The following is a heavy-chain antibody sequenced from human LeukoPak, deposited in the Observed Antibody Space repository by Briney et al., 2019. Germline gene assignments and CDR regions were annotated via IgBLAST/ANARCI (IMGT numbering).Heavy chain of an antibody. Sequence: SETLSLTCTVSGGSISSYYWSWIRQPPGKGLEWIGYIYYTGTTNYNPSLKSRVTISLDTSKNQFSLKLTSVTAADTAVYYCATWRYCRGGRCFGDYYMDVWGKGTTVTVSS. V-gene: IGHV4-59*01. CDR3: ATWRYCRGGRCFGDYYMDV. CDR2: IYYTGTT. D-gene: IGHD2-15*01. J-gene: IGHJ6*03. CDR1: GGSISSYY.